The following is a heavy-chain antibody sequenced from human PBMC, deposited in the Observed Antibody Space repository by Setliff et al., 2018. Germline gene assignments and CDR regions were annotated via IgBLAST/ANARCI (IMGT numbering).Heavy chain of an antibody. CDR2: ISYSSGSI. Sequence: GGSLRLSCEASGFTFSSYSMNWVRQAPGKGLEWVAHISYSSGSISYADSVKGRFTISRDNAKNSLYLQMNSLRAEDTAVYYCARETYGDFYFDSWGQGTLVTVSS. J-gene: IGHJ4*02. CDR3: ARETYGDFYFDS. D-gene: IGHD4-17*01. V-gene: IGHV3-48*01. CDR1: GFTFSSYS.